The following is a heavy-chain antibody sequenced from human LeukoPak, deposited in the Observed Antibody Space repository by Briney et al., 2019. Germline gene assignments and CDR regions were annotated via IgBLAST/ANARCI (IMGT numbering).Heavy chain of an antibody. CDR3: AKDRNSVGSSCNY. D-gene: IGHD6-6*01. Sequence: GGSLRLSCAASGFTFNNYAMSWVRQAPGKGLEWVSGISGSGGSTYYADSVRGRFTISRDNSKNTLHLQMNSLRAEDTAVYYCAKDRNSVGSSCNYWGQGTLVTVSS. CDR2: ISGSGGST. J-gene: IGHJ4*02. V-gene: IGHV3-23*01. CDR1: GFTFNNYA.